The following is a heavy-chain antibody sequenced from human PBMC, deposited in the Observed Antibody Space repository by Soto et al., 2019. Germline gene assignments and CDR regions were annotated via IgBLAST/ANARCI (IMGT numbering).Heavy chain of an antibody. CDR3: ARGPHVGISTS. Sequence: PGGSLRLSCAASGFNVSSNYMSWVRQAPGKGLEWLSVIYSGGSTYYAESVKGRFTISRDNSKNTLYLQMNALRVEYTAVYYCARGPHVGISTSWGQGTLVTVLL. CDR1: GFNVSSNY. J-gene: IGHJ4*02. V-gene: IGHV3-53*01. D-gene: IGHD2-2*01. CDR2: IYSGGST.